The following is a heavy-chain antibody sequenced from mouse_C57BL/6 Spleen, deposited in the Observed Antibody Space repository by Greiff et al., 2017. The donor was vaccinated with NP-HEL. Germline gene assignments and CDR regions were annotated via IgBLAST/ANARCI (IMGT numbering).Heavy chain of an antibody. CDR3: CYRNYPYEFDY. CDR1: GYTFTSYW. D-gene: IGHD2-5*01. V-gene: IGHV1-64*01. Sequence: QVQLKQPGAELVKPGASVKLSCKASGYTFTSYWMHWVKQRPGQGLEWIGMIHPNSGSTNYNEKFKSQATLTVDKSSSPAYMQLSSLTPKDAAVSYCCYRNYPYEFDYWGQGTTLTVSA. J-gene: IGHJ2*01. CDR2: IHPNSGST.